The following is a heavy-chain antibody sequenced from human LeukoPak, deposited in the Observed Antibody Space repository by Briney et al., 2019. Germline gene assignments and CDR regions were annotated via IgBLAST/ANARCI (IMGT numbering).Heavy chain of an antibody. Sequence: GGSLRLSCAASGLTFSTYAMSWVRQAPGEGLEWVSAISGSGGSTYYADSVKGRFTISRDNSKNTLYLQMNSLRAEDTAVYYCAKRFHSGYVNWGQGTLVTVSS. CDR2: ISGSGGST. CDR1: GLTFSTYA. CDR3: AKRFHSGYVN. D-gene: IGHD5-12*01. V-gene: IGHV3-23*01. J-gene: IGHJ4*02.